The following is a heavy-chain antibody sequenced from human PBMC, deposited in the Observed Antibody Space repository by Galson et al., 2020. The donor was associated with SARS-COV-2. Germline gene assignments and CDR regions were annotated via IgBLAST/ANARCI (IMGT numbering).Heavy chain of an antibody. D-gene: IGHD2-8*01. J-gene: IGHJ5*02. V-gene: IGHV1-24*01. Sequence: ASVKVSCKVSGYTLTELSMHWVRQAPGKGLEWMGGFDPEDGETIYAQKFQGRVTMTEDTSTDTAYMELSSLRSEDTAVYYCATVGVYCTNGVCSNWFDPWGQGTLVTVSS. CDR3: ATVGVYCTNGVCSNWFDP. CDR1: GYTLTELS. CDR2: FDPEDGET.